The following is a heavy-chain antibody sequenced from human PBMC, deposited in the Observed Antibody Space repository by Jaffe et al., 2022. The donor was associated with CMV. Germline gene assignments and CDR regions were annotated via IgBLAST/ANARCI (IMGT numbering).Heavy chain of an antibody. Sequence: EVQLVESGGGLVQPGGSLRLSCAASGFTFSSYEMNWVRQAPGKGPEWVSYISSSGSTIKYADSVKGRFTISRDNVKNSLYLQMNSLRAEDTAIYYCGRDARDATGRPVAFDIWGQGTMVTVSS. CDR3: GRDARDATGRPVAFDI. CDR2: ISSSGSTI. V-gene: IGHV3-48*03. D-gene: IGHD6-6*01. CDR1: GFTFSSYE. J-gene: IGHJ3*02.